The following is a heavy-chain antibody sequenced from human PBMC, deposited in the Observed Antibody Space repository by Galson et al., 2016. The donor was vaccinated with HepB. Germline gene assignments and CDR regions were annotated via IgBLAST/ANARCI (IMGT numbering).Heavy chain of an antibody. CDR2: TYYRSKWYN. V-gene: IGHV6-1*01. D-gene: IGHD4-11*01. Sequence: CAISGDSVSSNSATGNWIRQSPSRGLEWLGRTYYRSKWYNDYAVSVKSRITINPDASKDQFSLRLNSVTPEDTAVYYCARGNTFDYWGQGTLVTVAS. CDR1: GDSVSSNSAT. CDR3: ARGNTFDY. J-gene: IGHJ4*02.